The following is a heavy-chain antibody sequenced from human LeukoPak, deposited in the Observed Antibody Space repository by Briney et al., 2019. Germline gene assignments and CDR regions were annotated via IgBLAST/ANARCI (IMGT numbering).Heavy chain of an antibody. V-gene: IGHV1-3*01. CDR1: GYPFTSYY. CDR2: INAGNGNT. CDR3: ARDPGTTVTTLFDY. J-gene: IGHJ4*02. Sequence: ASVKVSCKASGYPFTSYYMHWVRQAPGQRLEWMGWINAGNGNTKYSQKFRGRVTITRDTSASTAYMELSSLRSEDTAVYYCARDPGTTVTTLFDYWGQGTLVTVSS. D-gene: IGHD4-17*01.